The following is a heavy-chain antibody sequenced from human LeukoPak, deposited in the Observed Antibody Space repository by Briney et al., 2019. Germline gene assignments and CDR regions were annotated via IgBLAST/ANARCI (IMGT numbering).Heavy chain of an antibody. Sequence: PSETLSLTCTVSGGSISTYCWSWIRQPAGKGLEWIGHICTSGSTNYNPSLKSRVTMSVDTSKNQFSLKLSSVTAADTAVYYCARGRRPRLGYCSGGSCYWFDYWGQGTLVTVSS. J-gene: IGHJ4*02. V-gene: IGHV4-4*07. CDR1: GGSISTYC. D-gene: IGHD2-15*01. CDR2: ICTSGST. CDR3: ARGRRPRLGYCSGGSCYWFDY.